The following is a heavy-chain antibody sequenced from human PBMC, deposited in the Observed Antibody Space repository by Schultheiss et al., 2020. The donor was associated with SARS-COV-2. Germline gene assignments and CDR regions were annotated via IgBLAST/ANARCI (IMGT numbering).Heavy chain of an antibody. CDR1: GGTFSSYA. D-gene: IGHD3-10*01. CDR3: ARVIRAGYNYYYMDV. CDR2: IIPIFGTP. Sequence: SVKVSCKASGGTFSSYAISWVRQAPGQGLEWMGGIIPIFGTPNYAQKFQGRVTITADESTSTAHMELRSLRSEDTAVYYCARVIRAGYNYYYMDVWGKGTTVTVSS. V-gene: IGHV1-69*13. J-gene: IGHJ6*03.